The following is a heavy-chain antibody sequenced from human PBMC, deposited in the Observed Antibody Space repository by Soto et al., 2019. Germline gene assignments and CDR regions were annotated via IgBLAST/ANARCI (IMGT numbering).Heavy chain of an antibody. V-gene: IGHV1-69*06. CDR3: ARVRSQDYYSYYDIDL. CDR2: IIPIFGTA. J-gene: IGHJ6*02. Sequence: QVQLVQSGAEVKKPESSVKVSCKASGGTFSSYAISWVRQAPGQGLEWMGGIIPIFGTANYAQKFQGRVTITEDKTTSTAYLDLCSLSSEDTDAYYSARVRSQDYYSYYDIDLSGQGATVTVSS. CDR1: GGTFSSYA.